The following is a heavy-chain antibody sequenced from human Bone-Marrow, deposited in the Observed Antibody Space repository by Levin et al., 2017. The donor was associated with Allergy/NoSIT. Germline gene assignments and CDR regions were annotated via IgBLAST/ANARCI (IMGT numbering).Heavy chain of an antibody. Sequence: ASVKVSCKASGYTFFSHGISWVRQAPGGGLEWMGWISAYNGNTLYAQKFQGRVTMTTDTSTRTANLDLRSLRSDDTAIYYCARAGYYSGSETYGLPKNYGLDVWGQGTTVIVSS. CDR1: GYTFFSHG. J-gene: IGHJ6*02. CDR3: ARAGYYSGSETYGLPKNYGLDV. CDR2: ISAYNGNT. D-gene: IGHD3-10*01. V-gene: IGHV1-18*01.